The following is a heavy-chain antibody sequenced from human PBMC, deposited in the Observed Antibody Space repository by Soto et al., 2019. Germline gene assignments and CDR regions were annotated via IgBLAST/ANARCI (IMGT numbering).Heavy chain of an antibody. CDR3: AKDGQISIAAYNWFDP. CDR1: GFTFSSYA. CDR2: ISGSGGST. D-gene: IGHD6-6*01. Sequence: GGSLRLSCAASGFTFSSYAMSWVRQAPGKGLEWVSAISGSGGSTYYADSVKGRFTISRDNSKNTLYLQMNSLRAEDTAVYYCAKDGQISIAAYNWFDPWGQGTLVTVSS. J-gene: IGHJ5*02. V-gene: IGHV3-23*01.